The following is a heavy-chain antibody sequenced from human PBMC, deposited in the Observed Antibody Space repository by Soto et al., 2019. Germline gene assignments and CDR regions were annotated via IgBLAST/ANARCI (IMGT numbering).Heavy chain of an antibody. Sequence: HPGGSLRLSCAASGFTVSSNYMSWVRQAPGKGLEWVSVIYSGGSTYYADSVKGRFTISRDNSKNTLYLQMNSLRAEDTAVYYCARGARYYDSSGTFAYWGQGTLVTVSS. CDR2: IYSGGST. D-gene: IGHD3-22*01. CDR1: GFTVSSNY. J-gene: IGHJ4*02. V-gene: IGHV3-66*01. CDR3: ARGARYYDSSGTFAY.